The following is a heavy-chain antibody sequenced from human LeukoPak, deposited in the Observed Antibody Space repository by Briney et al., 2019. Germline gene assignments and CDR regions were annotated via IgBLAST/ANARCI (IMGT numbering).Heavy chain of an antibody. CDR3: ARDHHYCSGGSCYSGFDP. CDR2: ISSSGSTI. Sequence: GGSLRLSCAASGFTFSSYEMNWVRQAPGKGLEWVSYISSSGSTIYYADSVKGRFTISRDNAKNSLYLQMNSLRAEDTPVYYCARDHHYCSGGSCYSGFDPWGQGTLVTVSS. D-gene: IGHD2-15*01. CDR1: GFTFSSYE. J-gene: IGHJ5*02. V-gene: IGHV3-48*03.